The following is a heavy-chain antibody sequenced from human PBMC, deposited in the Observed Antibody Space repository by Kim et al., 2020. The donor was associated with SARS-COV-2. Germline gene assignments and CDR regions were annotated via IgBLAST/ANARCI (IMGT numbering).Heavy chain of an antibody. CDR2: ISGSSNRI. CDR3: ASSGGWTYGDAFDV. J-gene: IGHJ3*01. V-gene: IGHV3-48*04. Sequence: GGSLRLSCAASGFTFSSYGMNWVRQAPGKGLEWISYISGSSNRIYYGDSVKGRLTISRDDAKNSLYLQMNSLRVEDTAVYYCASSGGWTYGDAFDVWGPGTMVSVSS. D-gene: IGHD2-15*01. CDR1: GFTFSSYG.